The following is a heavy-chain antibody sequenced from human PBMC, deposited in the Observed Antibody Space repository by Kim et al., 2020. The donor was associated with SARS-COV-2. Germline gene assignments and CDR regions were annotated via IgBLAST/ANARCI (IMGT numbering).Heavy chain of an antibody. J-gene: IGHJ4*02. D-gene: IGHD7-27*01. CDR2: T. V-gene: IGHV3-64D*09. CDR3: VKDPNWGWADY. Sequence: TYCADSWKARFTISRNNSKNTLYLQRSSLRAEDTAVYYCVKDPNWGWADYWGQGTLVTVSS.